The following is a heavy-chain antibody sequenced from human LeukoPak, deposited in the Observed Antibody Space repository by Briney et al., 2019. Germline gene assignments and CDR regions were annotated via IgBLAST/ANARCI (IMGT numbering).Heavy chain of an antibody. D-gene: IGHD3-9*01. V-gene: IGHV3-21*01. CDR3: ARVTMYYDILTGYYKPNWFDP. J-gene: IGHJ5*02. CDR2: TSASSSYI. Sequence: GGPLRLSCAASGFTFSSYTMNWVRQAPGKGLEWVSSTSASSSYIYYADSVKGRFTISRDNAKNSLYLQMNSLRAEDTAVYYCARVTMYYDILTGYYKPNWFDPWGQGTLVTVSS. CDR1: GFTFSSYT.